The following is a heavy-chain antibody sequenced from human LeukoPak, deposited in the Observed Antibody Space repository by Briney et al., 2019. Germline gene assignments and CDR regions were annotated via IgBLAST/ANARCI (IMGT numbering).Heavy chain of an antibody. CDR1: GFTFSSYA. CDR2: ISGSGGST. CDR3: AKEYRGSSWRGLYYFDY. J-gene: IGHJ4*02. Sequence: GGSLRLSCAASGFTFSSYAMSWVRQAPGKGLEWVSAISGSGGSTYYADSVKGRFTISRANSKNTLYLQMNSLRAEDTAVYYCAKEYRGSSWRGLYYFDYWGQGTLVTVSS. V-gene: IGHV3-23*01. D-gene: IGHD6-13*01.